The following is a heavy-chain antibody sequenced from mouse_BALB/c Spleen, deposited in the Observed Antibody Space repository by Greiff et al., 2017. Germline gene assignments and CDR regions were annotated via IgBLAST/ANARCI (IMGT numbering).Heavy chain of an antibody. J-gene: IGHJ1*01. Sequence: DVKVEESGGGLVKPGGSLKLSCAASGFTFSDYYMYWVRQTPEKRLEWVATISDGGSYTYYPDSVKGRFTISRDNAKNNLYLQMSSLKSEDTAMYYCARGTAMYFDVWGAGTTVTVSS. V-gene: IGHV5-4*02. D-gene: IGHD1-2*01. CDR1: GFTFSDYY. CDR2: ISDGGSYT. CDR3: ARGTAMYFDV.